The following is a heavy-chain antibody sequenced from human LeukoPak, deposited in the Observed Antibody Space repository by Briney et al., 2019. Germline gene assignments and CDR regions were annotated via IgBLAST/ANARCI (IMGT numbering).Heavy chain of an antibody. CDR3: ARATLYYDILTGYLPTNYYFDY. Sequence: SETLSLTCTVSGGSISSYYWSWIRQPPGKGLEWIGYIYYSGSTYYNPSLKSRVTISVDTSKNQFSLKLSSVTAADTAVYYCARATLYYDILTGYLPTNYYFDYWGQGTLVTVSS. CDR1: GGSISSYY. J-gene: IGHJ4*02. D-gene: IGHD3-9*01. V-gene: IGHV4-59*08. CDR2: IYYSGST.